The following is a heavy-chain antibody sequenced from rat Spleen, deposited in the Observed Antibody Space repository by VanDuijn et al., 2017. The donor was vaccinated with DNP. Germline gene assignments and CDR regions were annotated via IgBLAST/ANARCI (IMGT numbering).Heavy chain of an antibody. V-gene: IGHV4-2*01. D-gene: IGHD4-3*01. J-gene: IGHJ2*01. CDR3: VREELGVDY. CDR2: INKDSSVI. CDR1: GFNFNEYW. Sequence: EVKLVESGGGLVQPGRSMKLSCAASGFNFNEYWMGWVRQAPGKGLEWIEEINKDSSVIKYIPSLKDKITISRDNAQNTLYLQMNKLGSEDTAIYYCVREELGVDYWGQGVMVTVSS.